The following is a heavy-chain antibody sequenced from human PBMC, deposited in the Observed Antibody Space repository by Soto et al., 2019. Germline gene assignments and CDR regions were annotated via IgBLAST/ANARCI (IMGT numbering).Heavy chain of an antibody. V-gene: IGHV3-11*01. Sequence: GGSLRLSCAASGFTFSDYYMSWIRQAPGKGLEWVSYISSSGGTIYYADSVKGRFTISRDNAKNSLYLQMNSLRAEDTAVYYCARELGYCSSTSCYTSWFDPWGQGTLVTVSS. CDR3: ARELGYCSSTSCYTSWFDP. CDR2: ISSSGGTI. J-gene: IGHJ5*02. D-gene: IGHD2-2*02. CDR1: GFTFSDYY.